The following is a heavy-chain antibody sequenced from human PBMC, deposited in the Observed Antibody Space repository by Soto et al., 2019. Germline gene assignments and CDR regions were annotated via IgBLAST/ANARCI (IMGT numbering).Heavy chain of an antibody. J-gene: IGHJ4*02. CDR2: INPSGGST. Sequence: GASVKVSCKASGYTFTSYYMHWVRQAPGQGLEWMGIINPSGGSTSYAQKFQGRVTMTRDTSTSTVYMELSSLRSEDTAVYYCARDRPLYCGGDCYPFDYWGQGTLVTVSS. CDR3: ARDRPLYCGGDCYPFDY. V-gene: IGHV1-46*01. CDR1: GYTFTSYY. D-gene: IGHD2-21*02.